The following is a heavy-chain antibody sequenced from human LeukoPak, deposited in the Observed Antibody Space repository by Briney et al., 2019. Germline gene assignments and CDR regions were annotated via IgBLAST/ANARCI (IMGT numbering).Heavy chain of an antibody. Sequence: PSVTLSLTCAVYGGSFSGYYWSWIRQPPGKGLEWIGEINHSGSTNYNPSLKSRVTISVETSKNQFSLKLSSVTAADTAVYYRAGGSPYGRNWFDPWGQGTLVTVSS. CDR2: INHSGST. CDR3: AGGSPYGRNWFDP. V-gene: IGHV4-34*01. J-gene: IGHJ5*02. D-gene: IGHD3-10*01. CDR1: GGSFSGYY.